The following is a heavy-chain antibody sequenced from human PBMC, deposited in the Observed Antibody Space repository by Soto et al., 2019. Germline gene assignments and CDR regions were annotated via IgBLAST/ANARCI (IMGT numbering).Heavy chain of an antibody. CDR2: ISSSSSYI. CDR1: GFTFSSYS. Sequence: EVQLVESGGGLVKPGGSPRLSCAASGFTFSSYSMNWVRQAPGKGLEWVSSISSSSSYIYYADSVKGRFTISRDNAKNSLYLQMNSLRAEDTAVYYCARDPDGDYFQNWFDPWGQGTLVTVSS. J-gene: IGHJ5*02. V-gene: IGHV3-21*01. CDR3: ARDPDGDYFQNWFDP. D-gene: IGHD4-17*01.